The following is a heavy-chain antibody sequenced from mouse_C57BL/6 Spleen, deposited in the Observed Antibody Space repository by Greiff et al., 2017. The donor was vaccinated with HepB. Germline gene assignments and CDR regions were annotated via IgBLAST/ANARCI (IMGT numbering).Heavy chain of an antibody. CDR1: GYTFTDYY. J-gene: IGHJ4*01. CDR3: ARWNGSSSHAMDY. D-gene: IGHD1-1*01. CDR2: IYPGSGNT. Sequence: VKLMESGAELVRPGASVKLSCKASGYTFTDYYINWVKQRPGQGLEWIARIYPGSGNTYYNEKFKGKATLTAEKSSSTAYMQLSSLTSEDSAVYFCARWNGSSSHAMDYWGQGTSVTVSS. V-gene: IGHV1-76*01.